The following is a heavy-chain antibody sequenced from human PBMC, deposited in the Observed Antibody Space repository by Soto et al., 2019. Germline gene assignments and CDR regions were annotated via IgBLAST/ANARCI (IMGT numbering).Heavy chain of an antibody. Sequence: QVQLVESGGGVVQPGRSLRLSCAASGFTFSRYGMHWVRQAPGKGLEWVAVISYDGSNKYYADSVKGRFTISRDNSKNTLHLQMNNLRAEDTAVYYCTTLHVDDFRDIWGQGTMVTVSS. CDR1: GFTFSRYG. V-gene: IGHV3-30*03. J-gene: IGHJ3*02. D-gene: IGHD5-12*01. CDR2: ISYDGSNK. CDR3: TTLHVDDFRDI.